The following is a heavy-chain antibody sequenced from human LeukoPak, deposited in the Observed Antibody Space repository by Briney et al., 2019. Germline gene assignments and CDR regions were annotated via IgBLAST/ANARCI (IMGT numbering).Heavy chain of an antibody. CDR1: GFTFSSYG. CDR3: AKSSMIVVVITTGFDY. V-gene: IGHV3-23*01. CDR2: ISGSGGST. J-gene: IGHJ4*02. Sequence: GGSLRLSCAASGFTFSSYGMHWVRQAPGKGLEWVSAISGSGGSTYYADSVKGRFTITRDNSKNTLYLQMNSLRAEDTAVYYCAKSSMIVVVITTGFDYWGQGTLVTVSS. D-gene: IGHD3-22*01.